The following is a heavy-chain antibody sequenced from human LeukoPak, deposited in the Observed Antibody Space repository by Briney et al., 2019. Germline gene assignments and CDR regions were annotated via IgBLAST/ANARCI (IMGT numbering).Heavy chain of an antibody. J-gene: IGHJ5*02. CDR2: IYTSGST. D-gene: IGHD3-9*01. CDR3: ARVASHFDILTGYNWFDP. Sequence: SETLSLTCTVSGGSISSYYWSWIRQPAGKGLEWIGRIYTSGSTNYNPSLKSRVTMSVDTSKNQFSLKLSSVTAADTAVYYCARVASHFDILTGYNWFDPWGQGTLVTVSS. CDR1: GGSISSYY. V-gene: IGHV4-4*07.